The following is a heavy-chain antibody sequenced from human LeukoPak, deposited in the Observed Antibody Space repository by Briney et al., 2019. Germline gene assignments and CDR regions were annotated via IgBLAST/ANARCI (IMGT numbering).Heavy chain of an antibody. V-gene: IGHV3-7*01. Sequence: PGGSLRPSCAASGFTFSSYWMSWVRQAPGKGLEWVANIKQGGSEKYYVDSVKGRFTISRDNAKDSLYLQMNSLRAEDTAVYYCARDLEMHYYDSSGYSWFDPWGQGTLVTVSS. CDR1: GFTFSSYW. J-gene: IGHJ5*02. CDR2: IKQGGSEK. D-gene: IGHD3-22*01. CDR3: ARDLEMHYYDSSGYSWFDP.